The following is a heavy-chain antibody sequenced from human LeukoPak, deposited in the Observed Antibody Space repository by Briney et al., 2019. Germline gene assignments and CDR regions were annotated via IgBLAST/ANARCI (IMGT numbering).Heavy chain of an antibody. CDR1: GGSFSGYY. V-gene: IGHV4-34*01. Sequence: PETLSLTCAVYGGSFSGYYWSWIRQPPGKGLEWIGEINHSGSTNYNPSLKSRVTISVDTSKNQFSLKLSSVTAADTAVYYCARRYSSSSYNWFDPWGQGTLVTVSS. CDR3: ARRYSSSSYNWFDP. CDR2: INHSGST. D-gene: IGHD6-13*01. J-gene: IGHJ5*02.